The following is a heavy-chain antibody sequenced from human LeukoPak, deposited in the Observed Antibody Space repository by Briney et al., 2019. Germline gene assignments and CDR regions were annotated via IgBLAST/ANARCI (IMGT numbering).Heavy chain of an antibody. CDR2: ISAYNSNT. D-gene: IGHD1-1*01. CDR1: LYTLTTYA. V-gene: IGHV1-18*01. CDR3: ARDKLPHTYYFDY. J-gene: IGHJ4*03. Sequence: ASVKVSCKASLYTLTTYAINWVRQTPGQGLEWMGWISAYNSNTNYAQKFQGRVTMTTDTSTSTASMELMSLTSDDTAVYYCARDKLPHTYYFDYWGQGTMVTVSS.